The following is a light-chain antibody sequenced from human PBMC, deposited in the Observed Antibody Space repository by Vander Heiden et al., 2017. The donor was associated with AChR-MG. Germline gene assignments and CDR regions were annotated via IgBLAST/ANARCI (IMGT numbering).Light chain of an antibody. CDR2: ENR. Sequence: QTVLTQPPSVSGAPGQRVTISCPGSSSNIGAGYDVHWYQQLPGTAPKLLIQENRNRPSGVPDRFSGSKSGTSASLAITGLQTEDEADYYCQSYDSSLSGSVCGGGTKL. J-gene: IGLJ3*02. CDR1: SSNIGAGYD. CDR3: QSYDSSLSGSV. V-gene: IGLV1-40*01.